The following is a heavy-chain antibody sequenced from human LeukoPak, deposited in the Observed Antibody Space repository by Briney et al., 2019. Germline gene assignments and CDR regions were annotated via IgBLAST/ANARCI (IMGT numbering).Heavy chain of an antibody. D-gene: IGHD3-3*01. CDR1: GFTFSSYS. V-gene: IGHV3-48*01. CDR2: ISSSSSTI. CDR3: ARETEFWSGYYTGSNAFDI. J-gene: IGHJ3*02. Sequence: TGGPLRLSCAASGFTFSSYSMNWVRQAPGKGLEWVSYISSSSSTIDYADSVKGRFTISRDNAKNSLYLQMNSLRAEDTAVYYCARETEFWSGYYTGSNAFDIWGQGTMVTVSS.